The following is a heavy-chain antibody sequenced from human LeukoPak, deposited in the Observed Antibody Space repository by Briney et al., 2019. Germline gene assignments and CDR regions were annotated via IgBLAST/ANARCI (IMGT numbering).Heavy chain of an antibody. J-gene: IGHJ6*04. D-gene: IGHD3-10*02. CDR2: ISGSGGST. V-gene: IGHV3-23*01. CDR1: GFTFNFYG. Sequence: GGTLRLSCAASGFTFNFYGMSWVRQAPGKGLEWVSAISGSGGSTYYVDSVKGRFTISRDNSKNTLYLQMNSLRAEDTAVYYCAELGITMIGGVWGKGTTVTISS. CDR3: AELGITMIGGV.